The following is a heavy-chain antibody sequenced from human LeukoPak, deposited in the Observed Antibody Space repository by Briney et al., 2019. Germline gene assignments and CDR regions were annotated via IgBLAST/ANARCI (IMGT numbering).Heavy chain of an antibody. J-gene: IGHJ3*02. D-gene: IGHD3-22*01. CDR3: ARGTYYDRLGVTFDI. CDR1: GFTFSSYA. Sequence: PGGSLRLSCAASGFTFSSYAMHWVRQAPGKGLEWVAVISYDGSNKYYADSVKGRFTISRDNSKNTPYLQMNSLRAEDTAVYYCARGTYYDRLGVTFDIWGQGTMVTVSS. V-gene: IGHV3-30-3*01. CDR2: ISYDGSNK.